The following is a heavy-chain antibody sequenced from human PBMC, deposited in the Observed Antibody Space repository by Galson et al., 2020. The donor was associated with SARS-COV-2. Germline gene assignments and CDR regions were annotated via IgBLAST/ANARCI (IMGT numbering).Heavy chain of an antibody. Sequence: SETLSLTCTVSGGSISSGGYYWSWIRQHPGKGLEWIGYISYSGSTYYHPSLTSRVTISVDTSKNQFSLKLSSVTAADTAVYYCAREGSSWPSTESDYWGQGTLVTVSS. CDR1: GGSISSGGYY. CDR3: AREGSSWPSTESDY. CDR2: ISYSGST. J-gene: IGHJ4*02. V-gene: IGHV4-31*03. D-gene: IGHD6-13*01.